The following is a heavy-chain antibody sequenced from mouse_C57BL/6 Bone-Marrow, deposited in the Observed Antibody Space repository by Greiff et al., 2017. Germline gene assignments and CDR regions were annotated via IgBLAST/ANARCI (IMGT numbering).Heavy chain of an antibody. V-gene: IGHV5-4*03. CDR2: ISDGGSYT. D-gene: IGHD2-12*01. Sequence: EVMLVESGGGLVKPGGSLKLSCAASGFTFSSYAMSWVRQTPEKRLEWVATISDGGSYTYYPDNVKGRFTISRDNAKNNLYLQMSHLKSEDTAMYYCASSDSFDYWGQGTTLTVSS. CDR1: GFTFSSYA. CDR3: ASSDSFDY. J-gene: IGHJ2*01.